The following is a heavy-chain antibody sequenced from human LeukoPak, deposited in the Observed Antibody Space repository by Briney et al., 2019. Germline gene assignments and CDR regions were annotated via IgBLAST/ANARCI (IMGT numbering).Heavy chain of an antibody. D-gene: IGHD2-15*01. CDR2: TRNKANSYTT. CDR3: ARDSGQKYCSGGSCYEGPFDY. V-gene: IGHV3-72*01. CDR1: GFTFSDHY. Sequence: PGGSLRLSCAASGFTFSDHYMDWVRQAPGKGLEWVGRTRNKANSYTTEYAASVKGRFTISRDDSKNSLYLQMNSLKTEDTAVYYCARDSGQKYCSGGSCYEGPFDYWGQGTLVTVSS. J-gene: IGHJ4*02.